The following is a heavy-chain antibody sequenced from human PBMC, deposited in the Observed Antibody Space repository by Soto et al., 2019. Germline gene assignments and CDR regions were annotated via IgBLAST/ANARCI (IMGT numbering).Heavy chain of an antibody. J-gene: IGHJ4*02. CDR2: INHSGST. V-gene: IGHV4-34*01. Sequence: SETLSLTCAVYGGSFSGYYWSLIRQPPGKGLEWIGEINHSGSTNYNPSLKSRVTISVDTSKNQFSLKLSSVTAADTAVYYCARAPGTNFDYWGQGTLVTVSS. CDR1: GGSFSGYY. D-gene: IGHD1-7*01. CDR3: ARAPGTNFDY.